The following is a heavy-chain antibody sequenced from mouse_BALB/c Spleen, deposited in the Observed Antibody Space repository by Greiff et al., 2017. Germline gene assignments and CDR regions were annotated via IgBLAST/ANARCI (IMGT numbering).Heavy chain of an antibody. CDR1: GFTFTDYY. D-gene: IGHD2-14*01. CDR2: IRNKANGYTT. Sequence: EVQLVESGGGLVQPGGSLRLSCATSGFTFTDYYMSWVRQPPGKALEWLGFIRNKANGYTTEYSASVMGRFTISRNNSQSILYLQMNTLRAEDSANYYCARGGGNYAMDYWGQGTSVTVSS. J-gene: IGHJ4*01. V-gene: IGHV7-3*02. CDR3: ARGGGNYAMDY.